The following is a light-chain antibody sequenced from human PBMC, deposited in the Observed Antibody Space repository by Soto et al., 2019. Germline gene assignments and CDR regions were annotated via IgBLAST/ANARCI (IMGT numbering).Light chain of an antibody. CDR2: AAS. CDR1: ENIARH. Sequence: DIQMTQSPSSLSASVGDRITITCRASENIARHLNWYQQKPGKAPNLLIYAASNLQNGVPLRFRGGGSGTDFTLTISNLLPEDFATYYCQQSYSTLSITFGQGTRLEIQ. V-gene: IGKV1-39*01. J-gene: IGKJ5*01. CDR3: QQSYSTLSIT.